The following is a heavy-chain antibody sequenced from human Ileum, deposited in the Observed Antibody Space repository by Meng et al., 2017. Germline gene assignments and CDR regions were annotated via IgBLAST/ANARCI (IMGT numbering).Heavy chain of an antibody. CDR2: VNTDGTST. Sequence: GSRKISGAAPGLTFSNYWFHWVRQVPGMGLEWVSRVNTDGTSTIYADSVKGRFTISRDNANNAVYLQMNNLGVEDTAVYYCASWAGGSGSYAVFDYWGQGTLVTVSS. V-gene: IGHV3-74*01. J-gene: IGHJ4*02. D-gene: IGHD3-10*01. CDR3: ASWAGGSGSYAVFDY. CDR1: GLTFSNYW.